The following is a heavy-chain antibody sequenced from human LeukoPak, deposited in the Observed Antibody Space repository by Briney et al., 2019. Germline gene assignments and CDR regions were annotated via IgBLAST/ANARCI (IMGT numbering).Heavy chain of an antibody. J-gene: IGHJ6*02. CDR1: GYTFTGYY. V-gene: IGHV1-2*02. CDR2: INPNSGGT. Sequence: ASVKVSCKASGYTFTGYYMHWVRQAPGQGLEWMGWINPNSGGTNYAQKFQGRVTMTRDTSISTAYMELSRLRSDDTAVYYCAGYSYQHYGMDVWGQRTTVTVSS. D-gene: IGHD1-1*01. CDR3: AGYSYQHYGMDV.